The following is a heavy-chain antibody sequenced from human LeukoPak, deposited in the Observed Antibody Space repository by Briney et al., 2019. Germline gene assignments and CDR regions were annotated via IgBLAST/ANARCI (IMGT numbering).Heavy chain of an antibody. J-gene: IGHJ6*02. CDR3: ARDSYCSGGSCYSLYYYYYYGMDV. Sequence: GGSLRLSCAASGFTFSSYSMNWVRQAPGKGLEWVSSISSSSSYIYYADSVKGRFTISRDNAKNSLYLQMNSLRAEATAVYYCARDSYCSGGSCYSLYYYYYYGMDVWGQGTTVTVSS. CDR2: ISSSSSYI. V-gene: IGHV3-21*01. CDR1: GFTFSSYS. D-gene: IGHD2-15*01.